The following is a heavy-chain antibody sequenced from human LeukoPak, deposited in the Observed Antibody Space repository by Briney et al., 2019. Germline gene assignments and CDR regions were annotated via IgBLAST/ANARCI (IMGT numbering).Heavy chain of an antibody. CDR2: ITSSGYYT. CDR3: ARVSKAANPTSDSPWFDP. V-gene: IGHV3-11*05. Sequence: GGSLRLSCAASGFTFSDYYMTWIRQAPGKGLEWVSYITSSGYYTNYGDSVKGRFTMSRDNAKKSLYLQMDSLGAEDTAVYYCARVSKAANPTSDSPWFDPWGQGTLVTVSS. CDR1: GFTFSDYY. D-gene: IGHD2-15*01. J-gene: IGHJ5*02.